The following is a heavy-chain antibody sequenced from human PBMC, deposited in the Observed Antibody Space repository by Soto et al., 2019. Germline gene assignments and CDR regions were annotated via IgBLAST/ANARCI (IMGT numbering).Heavy chain of an antibody. J-gene: IGHJ4*02. CDR3: AKDAVPRNDLWDYFEF. D-gene: IGHD1-1*01. CDR1: GFIFSHYA. V-gene: IGHV3-23*01. Sequence: PGGSLRLSCAASGFIFSHYAMSWVRQAPGEGLEWVSGIGGGGDDTNYADSVKGRFTISRDNSKNTLFLQMNSLRVEDTAVYYCAKDAVPRNDLWDYFEFGGQGTLVTVSS. CDR2: IGGGGDDT.